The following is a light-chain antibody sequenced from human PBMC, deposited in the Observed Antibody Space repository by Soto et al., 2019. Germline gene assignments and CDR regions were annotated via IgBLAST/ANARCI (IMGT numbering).Light chain of an antibody. CDR1: QSVSTY. V-gene: IGKV3-11*01. J-gene: IGKJ5*01. Sequence: EIGLTHTPATLYVSSKDIATLSFRASQSVSTYLAWYQQKPGRAPRLLIYDASKRATGNPARFSGSGSGTGFTLTISSLEPEDFAVYYCQQRSKWPIKFAQGTLLAIK. CDR3: QQRSKWPIK. CDR2: DAS.